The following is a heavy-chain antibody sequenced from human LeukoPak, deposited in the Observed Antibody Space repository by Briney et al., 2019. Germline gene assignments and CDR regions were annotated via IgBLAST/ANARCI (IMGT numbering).Heavy chain of an antibody. CDR3: ARHSGNSGSYYCDY. Sequence: PGGSLRLSCAASGFTVSSNSVSWVRQAPGKGLEWVPLIYGGGSTYYADSVKGRFTISRDNSKNTLYLQMNSLRPEDTAVYYCARHSGNSGSYYCDYWGQGTLVTVSS. CDR2: IYGGGST. CDR1: GFTVSSNS. J-gene: IGHJ4*02. D-gene: IGHD5-12*01. V-gene: IGHV3-53*01.